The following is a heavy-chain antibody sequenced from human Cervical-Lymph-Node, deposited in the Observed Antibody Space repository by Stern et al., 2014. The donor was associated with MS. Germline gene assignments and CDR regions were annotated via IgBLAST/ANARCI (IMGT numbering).Heavy chain of an antibody. D-gene: IGHD5-12*01. J-gene: IGHJ4*02. Sequence: QLVQSGAEVKKPGSSVKVSCEASGVTFSDYTIAWVRQVPGQGLEWMGGIIPILGTAKYAQKFQGRVTMTADESTSTVYMELSSLRSDDTAVYYCARDGSGRLDYWGQGTLVTVSS. CDR2: IIPILGTA. V-gene: IGHV1-69*01. CDR1: GVTFSDYT. CDR3: ARDGSGRLDY.